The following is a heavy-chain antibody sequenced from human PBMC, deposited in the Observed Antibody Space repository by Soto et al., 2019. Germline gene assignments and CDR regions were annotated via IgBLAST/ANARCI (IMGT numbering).Heavy chain of an antibody. Sequence: TLSLTCTVSGGSISSGDYSWSWIRQHPGKALEWIGYIYNSGSTFHNPSLKSRVTISLDTSKIQFSLKLRSVTAADTAVYYCARESVLFFGYCRGDPCRPYNAFDNWGVGTMVTL. CDR3: ARESVLFFGYCRGDPCRPYNAFDN. CDR2: IYNSGST. J-gene: IGHJ3*02. CDR1: GGSISSGDYS. D-gene: IGHD2-15*01. V-gene: IGHV4-31*03.